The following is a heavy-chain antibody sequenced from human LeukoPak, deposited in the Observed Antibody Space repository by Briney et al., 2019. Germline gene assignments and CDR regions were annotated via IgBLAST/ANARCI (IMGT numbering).Heavy chain of an antibody. Sequence: PGGSLRLSCVASGFTFSSYGMHWVRQAPGKGLEWGAVIWYDGTNKYYADFVKGRFTISRDSSKNTLYLQMNSLRAEDTAVYYCARAAYDNSGYLTLWGQGNLVTVSS. CDR1: GFTFSSYG. D-gene: IGHD3-22*01. CDR2: IWYDGTNK. CDR3: ARAAYDNSGYLTL. V-gene: IGHV3-33*01. J-gene: IGHJ4*02.